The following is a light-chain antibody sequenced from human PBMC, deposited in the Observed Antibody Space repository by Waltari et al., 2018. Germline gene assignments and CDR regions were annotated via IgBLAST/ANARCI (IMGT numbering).Light chain of an antibody. J-gene: IGLJ3*02. V-gene: IGLV1-44*01. CDR3: AAWDDSLNGPV. CDR1: SSNIGINT. CDR2: TNN. Sequence: QSVLTQPPSASGTPGQRVTISCSGSSSNIGINTVNWYHHLPGTAPNLLIYTNNQRPSGVPDRFSGSKSVTSASLAISGLQSEDEADYYCAAWDDSLNGPVFGGGTKLTVL.